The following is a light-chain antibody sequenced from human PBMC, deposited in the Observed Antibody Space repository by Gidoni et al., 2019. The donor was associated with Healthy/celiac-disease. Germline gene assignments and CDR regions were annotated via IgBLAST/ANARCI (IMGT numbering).Light chain of an antibody. J-gene: IGKJ5*01. V-gene: IGKV1-12*02. Sequence: DIQMTQSPSSVSASVGDRVTITCRASQGISRWLDWYQQKPGKAPKLLIYTASNLQSGVPSRFSGSGSGTDFTLTISTLQPEDFATYYCQQANSLPFTFGQGTRLQIK. CDR1: QGISRW. CDR3: QQANSLPFT. CDR2: TAS.